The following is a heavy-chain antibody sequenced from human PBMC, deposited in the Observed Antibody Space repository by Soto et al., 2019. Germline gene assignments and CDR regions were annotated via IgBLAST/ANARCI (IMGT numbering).Heavy chain of an antibody. CDR2: IYDSEKN. V-gene: IGHV4-59*01. CDR3: GRGEVDWYTGNYGIDY. CDR1: GASISSYY. J-gene: IGHJ4*01. Sequence: SAPLYVTCTVSGASISSYYWNWVRQPPGKGLEWIGCIYDSEKNNKNPSLKSRGTTTVETSKTQFSLKLSSVTAADTAVYYCGRGEVDWYTGNYGIDYWGQGTLVTVSS. D-gene: IGHD1-7*01.